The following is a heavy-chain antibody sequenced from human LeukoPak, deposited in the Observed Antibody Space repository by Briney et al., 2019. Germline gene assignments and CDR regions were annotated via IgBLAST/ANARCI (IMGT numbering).Heavy chain of an antibody. CDR2: ISGSGGST. D-gene: IGHD3-10*01. CDR1: GFTFSSYA. Sequence: GGSLRLSCAASGFTFSSYAMSWVRQAPGKGLEWVSAISGSGGSTYYADSVKGRFTISRDNSKNTLYLQMNSLRAEDTAVYYRALAAVKRGLYFQHWGQGTLVTVSS. J-gene: IGHJ1*01. CDR3: ALAAVKRGLYFQH. V-gene: IGHV3-23*01.